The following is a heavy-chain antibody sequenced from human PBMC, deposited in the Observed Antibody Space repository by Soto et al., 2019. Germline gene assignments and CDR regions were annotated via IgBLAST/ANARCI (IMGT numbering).Heavy chain of an antibody. V-gene: IGHV1-58*02. D-gene: IGHD3-22*01. J-gene: IGHJ5*02. CDR1: GFTFTSSA. CDR2: IVVGSGNT. CDR3: AADIYYYDSSGYSNWFDP. Sequence: ASVKVSCKASGFTFTSSAMQWVRQARGQRLEWIGWIVVGSGNTNYAQKFQERVTITRDMSTSTAYMELSSLRSEDTAVYYCAADIYYYDSSGYSNWFDPWGQGTLVTVSS.